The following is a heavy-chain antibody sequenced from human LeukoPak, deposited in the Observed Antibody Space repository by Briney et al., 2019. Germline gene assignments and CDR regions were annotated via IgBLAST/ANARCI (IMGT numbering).Heavy chain of an antibody. CDR3: ASSSRGVTQRYDY. Sequence: ASVKVSCKASGCTFSSYAISWVRQAPGQGLEWMGRIIPIFSTANYAQKFHGKVTITTDESTSTAYMELSSLRSEDTAVYYCASSSRGVTQRYDYWGQGTLVTVSS. V-gene: IGHV1-69*05. CDR2: IIPIFSTA. CDR1: GCTFSSYA. J-gene: IGHJ4*02. D-gene: IGHD4-23*01.